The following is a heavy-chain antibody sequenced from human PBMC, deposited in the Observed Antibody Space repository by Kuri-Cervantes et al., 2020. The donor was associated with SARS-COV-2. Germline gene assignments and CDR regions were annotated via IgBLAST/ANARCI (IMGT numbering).Heavy chain of an antibody. J-gene: IGHJ6*03. V-gene: IGHV3-23*01. Sequence: RGSLRLSCVASGFSSSDYAMSWVRQTPGKGLEWISVISGSAGRTYYADSVKGRFTVSKDNFRNTLYLQMNSLRAEDTAVYYCAKEIRLYYYMDVWGKGTTVTVSS. D-gene: IGHD6-19*01. CDR3: AKEIRLYYYMDV. CDR1: GFSSSDYA. CDR2: ISGSAGRT.